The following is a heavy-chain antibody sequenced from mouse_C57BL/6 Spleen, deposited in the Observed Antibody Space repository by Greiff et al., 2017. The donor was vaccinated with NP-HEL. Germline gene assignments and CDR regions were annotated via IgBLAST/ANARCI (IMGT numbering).Heavy chain of an antibody. Sequence: QVQLQQSGAELVKPGASVKLSCKASGYTFTSYWMHWVKQRPGQGLEWIGMIHPNSGSTNYNEKFKSKATLTVDKSSSTAYMQLSSLTSEDSAVYYCARKIYSNYGAMDYWGQGTSVTVSS. D-gene: IGHD2-5*01. CDR2: IHPNSGST. V-gene: IGHV1-64*01. CDR3: ARKIYSNYGAMDY. J-gene: IGHJ4*01. CDR1: GYTFTSYW.